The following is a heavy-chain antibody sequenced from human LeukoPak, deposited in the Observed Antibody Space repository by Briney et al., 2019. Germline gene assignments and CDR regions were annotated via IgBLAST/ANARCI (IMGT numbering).Heavy chain of an antibody. CDR1: GYTFTDYY. CDR2: INPNSGGT. J-gene: IGHJ5*02. CDR3: ARERSFLGSHLSLLPNWFDP. D-gene: IGHD3-16*01. V-gene: IGHV1-2*02. Sequence: ASVKVSCKASGYTFTDYYMHWVRQAPGQGLEWMGWINPNSGGTNYAQKFQGRVTMTRDTSISTAYMELSRLRSDDTAVYYCARERSFLGSHLSLLPNWFDPWGQGTLVTVSS.